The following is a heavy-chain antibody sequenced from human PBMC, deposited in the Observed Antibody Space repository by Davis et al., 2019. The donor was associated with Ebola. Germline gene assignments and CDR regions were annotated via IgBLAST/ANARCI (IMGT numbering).Heavy chain of an antibody. CDR2: IYTGDSDT. J-gene: IGHJ3*02. Sequence: KVSCKASGYTFTRYWIVWVRQMPGKGLEWMGIIYTGDSDTRYSPSFRGQVTISADKSIKTAFLQWSSLKASDTAIYFCASLRRTITGMDDGFNIWGQGTMVTVSS. V-gene: IGHV5-51*01. CDR3: ASLRRTITGMDDGFNI. D-gene: IGHD1-20*01. CDR1: GYTFTRYW.